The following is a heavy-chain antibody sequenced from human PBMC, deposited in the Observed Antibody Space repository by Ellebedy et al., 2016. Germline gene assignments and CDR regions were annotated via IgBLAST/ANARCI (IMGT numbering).Heavy chain of an antibody. D-gene: IGHD6-19*01. J-gene: IGHJ4*02. CDR1: GGTFSSYA. CDR2: INPSVGTI. CDR3: ARGGVVAGADY. V-gene: IGHV1-46*01. Sequence: ASVKVSCKASGGTFSSYAISWVRQAPGQGLEWMGIINPSVGTISYAQKFQDRVTMTRDTSTSTVYMELSSLRSEDTAVYYCARGGVVAGADYWGQGTLVTVSS.